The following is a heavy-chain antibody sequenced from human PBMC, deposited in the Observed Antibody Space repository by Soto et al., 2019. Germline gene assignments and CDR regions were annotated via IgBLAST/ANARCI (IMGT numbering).Heavy chain of an antibody. CDR1: GFTFSSYA. V-gene: IGHV3-30-3*01. Sequence: PGGSLRLSCAASGFTFSSYAMHWVRQAPGKGLEWVAVISYDGSNKYYADSVKGRFTISRDNSKNTLYLQMNSLRAEDTAVYYCARDRDIVLAAYYYYGMDVWGQGTTVTAP. CDR3: ARDRDIVLAAYYYYGMDV. J-gene: IGHJ6*02. D-gene: IGHD2-2*01. CDR2: ISYDGSNK.